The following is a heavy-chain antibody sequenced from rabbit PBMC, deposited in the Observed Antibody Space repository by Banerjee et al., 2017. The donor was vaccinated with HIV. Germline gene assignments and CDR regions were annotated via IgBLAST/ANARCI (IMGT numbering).Heavy chain of an antibody. CDR2: INIGSDST. CDR3: ARDAGYAGSNL. CDR1: GFSFSSSYW. D-gene: IGHD4-2*01. Sequence: QEQLEESGGDLVKPEGSLTLTCTASGFSFSSSYWISWVRQAPGKGLEWIGCINIGSDSTYYASWAKGRFTISKTSSTTVTLQMTSLTAADTATYFCARDAGYAGSNLWGQGTLVTVS. V-gene: IGHV1S45*01. J-gene: IGHJ4*01.